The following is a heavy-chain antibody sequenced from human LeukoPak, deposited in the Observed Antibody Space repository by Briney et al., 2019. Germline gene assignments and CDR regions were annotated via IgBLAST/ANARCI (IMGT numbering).Heavy chain of an antibody. CDR3: AQEGIAVAAFDP. D-gene: IGHD6-19*01. Sequence: ASVKVSCKASGGTFSSYAISWVRQAPGQGLEWMGGIIPIFGTANYAQKFQGRVTITADESTSTAYMELSSLRSEDTAVHYCAQEGIAVAAFDPWGQGTLVTVSS. J-gene: IGHJ5*02. CDR1: GGTFSSYA. CDR2: IIPIFGTA. V-gene: IGHV1-69*13.